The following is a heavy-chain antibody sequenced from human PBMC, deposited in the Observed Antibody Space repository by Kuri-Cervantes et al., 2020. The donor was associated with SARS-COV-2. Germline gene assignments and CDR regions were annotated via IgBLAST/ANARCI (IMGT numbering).Heavy chain of an antibody. CDR3: ARAPPTYSSGWYYFDY. V-gene: IGHV3-53*01. CDR2: IYSGGST. Sequence: GESLKISCAASGFTVSGIYMSWVRQAPGKGLEWVSVIYSGGSTYYAESVKGRFTISRDNSENSLYLQMNSLRAGDTAVYYCARAPPTYSSGWYYFDYWGQGTLVTVSS. J-gene: IGHJ4*02. CDR1: GFTVSGIY. D-gene: IGHD6-19*01.